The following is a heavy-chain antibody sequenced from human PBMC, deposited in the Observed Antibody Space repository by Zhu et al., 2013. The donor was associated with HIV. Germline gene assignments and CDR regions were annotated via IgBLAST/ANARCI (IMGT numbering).Heavy chain of an antibody. V-gene: IGHV1-69*01. CDR3: ARSKDIVVVPSALWFDP. CDR2: IIPIFGTA. J-gene: IGHJ5*02. D-gene: IGHD2-2*01. CDR1: GGTFSSYA. Sequence: QVQLVQSGAEVKKPGSSVKVSCKASGGTFSSYAISWVRQAPGQGLEWMGGIIPIFGTANYAQKFQGRVTITADESTSTAYMELSSLRSEDTAVYYCARSKDIVVVPSALWFDPWGQGTLVTVSS.